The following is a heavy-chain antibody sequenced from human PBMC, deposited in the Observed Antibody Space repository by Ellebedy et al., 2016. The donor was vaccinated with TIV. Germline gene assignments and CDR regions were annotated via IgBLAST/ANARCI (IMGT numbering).Heavy chain of an antibody. CDR3: AKGSRVVAAIDGMDV. D-gene: IGHD2-15*01. J-gene: IGHJ6*02. V-gene: IGHV3-23*01. CDR1: GFTFSSYA. Sequence: GESLKISXAASGFTFSSYAMSWVRQAPGTGLEWVSAISGSGGSTYYADSVKGRFTISRDNSKNTLYLQMNSLRAEDTAVYYCAKGSRVVAAIDGMDVWGQGTTVTVSS. CDR2: ISGSGGST.